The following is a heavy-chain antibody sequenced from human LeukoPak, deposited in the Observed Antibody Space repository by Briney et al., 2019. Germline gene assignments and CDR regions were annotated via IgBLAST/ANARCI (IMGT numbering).Heavy chain of an antibody. Sequence: PSETLSLTCAVYGGSFRGYYWSWIRQPPGKGLEWIGEINHSGSTNYNPSLKSRVTISVDTSKNQFSLKLSPVTAADTAVYYCARCHILTGYYSRWGQGTLVTVSS. CDR1: GGSFRGYY. J-gene: IGHJ4*02. V-gene: IGHV4-34*01. D-gene: IGHD3-9*01. CDR3: ARCHILTGYYSR. CDR2: INHSGST.